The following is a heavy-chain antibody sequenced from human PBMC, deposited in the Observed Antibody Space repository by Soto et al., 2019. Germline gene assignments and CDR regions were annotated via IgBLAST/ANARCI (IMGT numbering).Heavy chain of an antibody. CDR2: SIPIFGTA. J-gene: IGHJ6*02. D-gene: IGHD3-10*01. CDR1: GGTFSSYG. CDR3: ALHYGSGSNYYYYGMDV. Sequence: QVQLVQSGAEVKKPGSSVKVSCKASGGTFSSYGISWVRQAPGQGLEWMGGSIPIFGTANYAQKFQGRVTITADESTSTAYMELSSLRSEDTAVYYCALHYGSGSNYYYYGMDVWGQGTTVTVSS. V-gene: IGHV1-69*12.